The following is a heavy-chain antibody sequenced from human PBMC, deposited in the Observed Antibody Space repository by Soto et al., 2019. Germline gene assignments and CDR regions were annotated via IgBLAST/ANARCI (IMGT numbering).Heavy chain of an antibody. CDR1: AFTFSSYG. CDR2: ISYDGSNK. D-gene: IGHD1-26*01. CDR3: AKDRGSYLDHYYGMDV. V-gene: IGHV3-30*18. J-gene: IGHJ6*02. Sequence: PGGSLRLSCAASAFTFSSYGMHWVRQAPGKGLEWVAVISYDGSNKYYADSVKCRFTISRDNSKNTLYLQMNSLRAEDTAVYYCAKDRGSYLDHYYGMDVWGQGTTVTVSS.